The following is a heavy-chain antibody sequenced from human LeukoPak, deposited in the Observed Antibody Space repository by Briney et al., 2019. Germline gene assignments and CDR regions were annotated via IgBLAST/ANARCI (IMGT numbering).Heavy chain of an antibody. Sequence: ALVKVSCKASGYTFTTHYMHWVRQAPGQGLEWMGIINPSGGTTNYAQKFQGRVTMTRDTSTTTLYMELSSLRSEDTAVYYCARGRPGSGWSFDYWGQGTLVTVSS. D-gene: IGHD6-19*01. CDR2: INPSGGTT. CDR3: ARGRPGSGWSFDY. V-gene: IGHV1-46*01. CDR1: GYTFTTHY. J-gene: IGHJ4*02.